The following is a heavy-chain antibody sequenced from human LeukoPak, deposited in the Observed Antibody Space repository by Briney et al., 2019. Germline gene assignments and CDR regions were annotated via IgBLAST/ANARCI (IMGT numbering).Heavy chain of an antibody. Sequence: SSETLSLTCTVSGGSISSSSYFWAWIRQPPGMGLEWIGNIYYSGSTYYNPSLQSRVTISVDTSKNQFSLKPNSVTAADTAVYYCARDHFRVGCSTTSCYGVDPWGQGTLVTVSS. J-gene: IGHJ5*02. CDR1: GGSISSSSYF. D-gene: IGHD2-2*01. CDR2: IYYSGST. V-gene: IGHV4-39*07. CDR3: ARDHFRVGCSTTSCYGVDP.